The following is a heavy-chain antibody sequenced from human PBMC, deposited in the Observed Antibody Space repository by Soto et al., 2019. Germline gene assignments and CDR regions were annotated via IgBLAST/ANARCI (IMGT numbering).Heavy chain of an antibody. D-gene: IGHD3-10*01. CDR2: ISWSSDSR. Sequence: PGGSLRLSCAASGFKFDDYSMHWVRQAPGKGLEWVSGISWSSDSRGYADSVKGRFTISRDNAKKSLYLQMNSLRSEDTAFYYCTKDISDYYGSGTYLTYFDRWGQGTLVTVSS. CDR3: TKDISDYYGSGTYLTYFDR. J-gene: IGHJ4*02. CDR1: GFKFDDYS. V-gene: IGHV3-9*01.